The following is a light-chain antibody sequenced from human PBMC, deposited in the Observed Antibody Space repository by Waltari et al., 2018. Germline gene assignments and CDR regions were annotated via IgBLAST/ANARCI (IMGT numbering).Light chain of an antibody. CDR1: PGTVSTTFY. CDR3: VLYLPSGIWV. J-gene: IGLJ3*02. V-gene: IGLV8-61*01. Sequence: QTVVTQEPSFSVSPGGTVTLTCALRPGTVSTTFYPGWYQQTPGQAPRTLIYSTNTRSSGVPDRFSGSILGSKAALTITGAQADDESDYYCVLYLPSGIWVCGGGTKLTVL. CDR2: STN.